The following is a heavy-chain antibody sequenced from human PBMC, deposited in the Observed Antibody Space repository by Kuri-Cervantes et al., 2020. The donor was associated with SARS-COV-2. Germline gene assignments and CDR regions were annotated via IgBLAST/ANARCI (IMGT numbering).Heavy chain of an antibody. CDR2: IKQDGSEK. D-gene: IGHD6-19*01. CDR1: GFTFSSYW. CDR3: ARGRQWLALYYFDY. V-gene: IGHV3-7*01. Sequence: GESLKISCAASGFTFSSYWMSWVRQAPGKGLEWVANIKQDGSEKYYVDSVKGRFTISRDNAKNSLYLQMNSLRAEDTAVYYYARGRQWLALYYFDYWGQGTLVTVSS. J-gene: IGHJ4*02.